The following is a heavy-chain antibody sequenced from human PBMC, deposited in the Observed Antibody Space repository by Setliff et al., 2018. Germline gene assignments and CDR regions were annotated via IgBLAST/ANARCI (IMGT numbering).Heavy chain of an antibody. Sequence: SETLSLTCSVSGGSITSHYWSWIRQSPGKGLEWIGYIDYSGNTYYNPSLKSRVTISVDTSKNQFSLKVNSVTAADTAVYYCATLLANYGSGMDVWGQGTTVTVSS. CDR2: IDYSGNT. D-gene: IGHD3-10*01. J-gene: IGHJ6*02. V-gene: IGHV4-59*08. CDR3: ATLLANYGSGMDV. CDR1: GGSITSHY.